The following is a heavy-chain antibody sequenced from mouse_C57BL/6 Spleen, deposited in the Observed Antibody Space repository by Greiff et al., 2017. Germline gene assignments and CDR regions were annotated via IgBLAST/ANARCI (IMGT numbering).Heavy chain of an antibody. CDR2: IYWDDDK. V-gene: IGHV8-12*01. Sequence: QVTLKVCGPGILQSSQTLSLTCSFSGFSLSTSGMGVSWLRQPSGKGLEWLAHIYWDDDKRYNPSLKSQLTSYKDTSRKQVFLKSTSVDTADTATYYCARIGSYWYFDVWGTGTTVTVSS. CDR3: ARIGSYWYFDV. CDR1: GFSLSTSGMG. J-gene: IGHJ1*03.